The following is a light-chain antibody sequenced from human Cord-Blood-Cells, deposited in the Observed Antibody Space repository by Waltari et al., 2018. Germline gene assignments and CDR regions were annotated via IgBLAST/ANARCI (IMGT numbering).Light chain of an antibody. V-gene: IGKV1-39*01. CDR3: QQSYSTPLT. CDR1: QSISSY. CDR2: AAS. J-gene: IGKJ4*01. Sequence: DIQMTQSPSSLSASVGDSVTITCCGSQSISSYFNWYQQKPGKAPKILIYAASSLQRGVPSRFSGSGSGTDFTLTISSLQPEDFATYYCQQSYSTPLTFGGGTKVEIK.